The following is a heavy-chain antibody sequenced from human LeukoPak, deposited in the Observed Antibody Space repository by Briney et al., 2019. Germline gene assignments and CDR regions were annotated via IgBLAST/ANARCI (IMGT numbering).Heavy chain of an antibody. CDR1: GFTFSTYG. CDR2: IRNDGSDK. CDR3: AKDRAFGQFLWGNDY. Sequence: GGSLRLSCAASGFTFSTYGMHWVRQAPGKGLEWVAFIRNDGSDKYYAVSVKGRFTISRDNSKNTLYWQMNSLRAEDTALYYCAKDRAFGQFLWGNDYWGQGTLVTVSS. D-gene: IGHD3-10*01. J-gene: IGHJ4*02. V-gene: IGHV3-30*02.